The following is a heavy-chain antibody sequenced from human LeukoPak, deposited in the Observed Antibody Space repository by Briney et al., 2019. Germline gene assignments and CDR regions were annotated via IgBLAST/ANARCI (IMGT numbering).Heavy chain of an antibody. CDR3: ARGPYDSNTYAFDY. D-gene: IGHD3-22*01. J-gene: IGHJ4*02. V-gene: IGHV4-30-2*01. CDR2: IYHSGST. CDR1: GGSISSGGYY. Sequence: PSQTLSLTCTVSGGSISSGGYYWSWIRQPPGKGLEWIGYIYHSGSTYYNPSLKSRVTISVDRSKNQFSLKLSSVTAADTAVYYCARGPYDSNTYAFDYWGQGTLVTVSS.